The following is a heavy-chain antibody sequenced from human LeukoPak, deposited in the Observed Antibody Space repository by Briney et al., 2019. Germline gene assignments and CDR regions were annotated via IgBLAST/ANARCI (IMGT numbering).Heavy chain of an antibody. J-gene: IGHJ4*02. D-gene: IGHD3-22*01. V-gene: IGHV2-70*01. Sequence: SGPTLLYPTPTLTLTCTFSGFSLRTSGMCVGWIRQPPGKALEWLSPIDLDDDKYYSTSLKTRLTISKDTSKNQVVLTMTNMDPVDTATYYCARTPHMYYYDSSGSTNYFDYWGQGTLVTVSS. CDR3: ARTPHMYYYDSSGSTNYFDY. CDR2: IDLDDDK. CDR1: GFSLRTSGMC.